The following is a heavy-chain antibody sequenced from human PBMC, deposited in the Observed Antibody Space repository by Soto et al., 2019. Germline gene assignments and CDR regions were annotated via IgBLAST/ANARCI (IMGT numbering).Heavy chain of an antibody. Sequence: GGSLRLSCAASGFTFSSYGMHWVRQAPGKGLEWVAVISYDGSNKYYADSVKGRFTISRDNSKNTLYLQMNSLRAEDTAVYYCAKVNDFWSGYWDKYGMDVWGQGTTVTVSS. CDR1: GFTFSSYG. CDR3: AKVNDFWSGYWDKYGMDV. D-gene: IGHD3-3*01. V-gene: IGHV3-30*18. CDR2: ISYDGSNK. J-gene: IGHJ6*02.